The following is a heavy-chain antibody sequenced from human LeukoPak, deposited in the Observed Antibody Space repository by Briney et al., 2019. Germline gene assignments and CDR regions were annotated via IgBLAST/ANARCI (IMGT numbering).Heavy chain of an antibody. Sequence: GGSLRLSCAASGFTVSSNYMSWVRQAPGKGLEWVSVIYSGGSTYYADSVKGRFTISRHNSKNTLYLQMNSLRAEDTAVYYCARDPYYYDSSGYYVWGQGTLVTVSS. CDR1: GFTVSSNY. CDR2: IYSGGST. D-gene: IGHD3-22*01. J-gene: IGHJ4*02. V-gene: IGHV3-53*04. CDR3: ARDPYYYDSSGYYV.